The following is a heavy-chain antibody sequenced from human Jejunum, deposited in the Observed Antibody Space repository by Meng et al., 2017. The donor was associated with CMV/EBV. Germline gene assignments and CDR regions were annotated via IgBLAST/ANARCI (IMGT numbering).Heavy chain of an antibody. V-gene: IGHV3-23*01. CDR2: ISGSGGST. CDR3: AKLSGYSYGPPDY. CDR1: GFSFSSYA. D-gene: IGHD5-18*01. Sequence: SGFSFSSYAMRWVRQAPGKGLEWVSAISGSGGSTYYADSVKGRFTISRDNSKNTLYLQMNSLRAEDTAVYYCAKLSGYSYGPPDYWGQGTLVTVSS. J-gene: IGHJ4*02.